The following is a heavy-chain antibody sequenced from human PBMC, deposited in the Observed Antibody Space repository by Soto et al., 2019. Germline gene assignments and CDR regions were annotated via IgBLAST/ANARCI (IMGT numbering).Heavy chain of an antibody. J-gene: IGHJ6*02. CDR1: GFTFSSYS. V-gene: IGHV3-48*01. CDR3: AKDDMIPRKTNYYYYGMDV. CDR2: ISSSSSTI. Sequence: PGGSLRLSCAASGFTFSSYSMNWVRQAPGKGLEWVSYISSSSSTIYYAESVKGRFTISRDNSKNTLYLQMNSLRAEDTAVYYCAKDDMIPRKTNYYYYGMDVWGQGTTVTVSS. D-gene: IGHD3-22*01.